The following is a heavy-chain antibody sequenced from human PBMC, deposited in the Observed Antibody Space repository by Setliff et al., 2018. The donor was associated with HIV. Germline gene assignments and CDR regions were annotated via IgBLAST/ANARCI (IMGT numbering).Heavy chain of an antibody. CDR3: ARVACSSTSCPRRYAFDM. D-gene: IGHD2-2*01. CDR2: IYYTGST. Sequence: KASETLSLTCTVSGGSISTYYWSWIRQPPGNGLEWIGYIYYTGSTNYNPSLKSRVTISVDTSKNQFSLNLSSVTAADTAVYYCARVACSSTSCPRRYAFDMWGQGTMVTVSS. J-gene: IGHJ3*02. CDR1: GGSISTYY. V-gene: IGHV4-59*01.